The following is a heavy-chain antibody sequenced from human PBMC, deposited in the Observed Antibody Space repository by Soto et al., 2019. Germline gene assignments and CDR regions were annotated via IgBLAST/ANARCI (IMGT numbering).Heavy chain of an antibody. Sequence: GESLKISCKGSGYSFTSYWIGWVRQLPGKGLEWMGIIYPGDSGTRYSPSFQGHVTMSVDKSISTAYLQWSSLKASDTAVYYCAKQSDYGDNYYYYGMEVWGPGTTVTVSS. V-gene: IGHV5-51*01. CDR2: IYPGDSGT. D-gene: IGHD4-17*01. CDR1: GYSFTSYW. CDR3: AKQSDYGDNYYYYGMEV. J-gene: IGHJ6*02.